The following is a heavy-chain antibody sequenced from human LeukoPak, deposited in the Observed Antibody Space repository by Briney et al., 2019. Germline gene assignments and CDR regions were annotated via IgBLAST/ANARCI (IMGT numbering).Heavy chain of an antibody. CDR2: ISPGDSDT. J-gene: IGHJ6*02. V-gene: IGHV5-51*01. D-gene: IGHD4-17*01. Sequence: GESLKISCKVSGKSFTSYWIGWVRQMPGKGLEWMGIISPGDSDTRYSPSFQGQVTISADKSISTAYLQWSSLKASDTAVYYCARLNSDYGDYPDYYYGMDVWGQGTTVTVSS. CDR1: GKSFTSYW. CDR3: ARLNSDYGDYPDYYYGMDV.